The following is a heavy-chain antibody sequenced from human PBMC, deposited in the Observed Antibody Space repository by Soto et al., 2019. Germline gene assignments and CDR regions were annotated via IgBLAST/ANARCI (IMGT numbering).Heavy chain of an antibody. CDR1: GFTFSSYG. CDR2: IWYDGSNK. CDR3: EREGSPAAAADY. V-gene: IGHV3-33*01. Sequence: QVQLVESGGGVVQPGRSLRLSCAASGFTFSSYGMHWVRQAPGKGLEWVAVIWYDGSNKYYADSVKGRFTISRDNSKNKLYLHMNSLRAEDPAVYYCEREGSPAAAADYWGQGTLVTVSS. J-gene: IGHJ4*02. D-gene: IGHD6-13*01.